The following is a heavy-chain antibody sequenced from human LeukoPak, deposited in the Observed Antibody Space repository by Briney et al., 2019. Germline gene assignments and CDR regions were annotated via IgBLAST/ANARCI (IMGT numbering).Heavy chain of an antibody. CDR3: ARGVVVPAALMDV. CDR1: GYTFTSYG. CDR2: MNPNSGNT. V-gene: IGHV1-8*03. D-gene: IGHD2-2*01. J-gene: IGHJ6*03. Sequence: ASVKVSCKASGYTFTSYGISWVRQAPGQGLEWMGWMNPNSGNTGYAQKFQGRVTITRNTSISTAYMELSSLRSEDTAVYYCARGVVVPAALMDVWGEGTTVTVSS.